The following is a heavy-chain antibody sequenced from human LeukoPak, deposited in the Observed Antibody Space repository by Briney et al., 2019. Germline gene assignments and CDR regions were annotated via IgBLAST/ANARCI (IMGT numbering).Heavy chain of an antibody. V-gene: IGHV5-51*01. Sequence: GESLKISCECSGYSLTNFWIGCRRQMPGKGLEWMGLIYPGDSDTRYSPSSQGQVTISADKSINTAYLQWSSMKALDTAMYYCARRDDSKAFDYWGQGTLVTVSS. D-gene: IGHD3-22*01. CDR2: IYPGDSDT. CDR1: GYSLTNFW. CDR3: ARRDDSKAFDY. J-gene: IGHJ4*02.